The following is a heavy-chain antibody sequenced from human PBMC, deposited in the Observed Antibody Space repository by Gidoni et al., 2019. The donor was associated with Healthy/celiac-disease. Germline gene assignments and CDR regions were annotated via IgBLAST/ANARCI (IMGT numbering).Heavy chain of an antibody. CDR3: ARGLVAVAGDY. V-gene: IGHV3-66*01. J-gene: IGHJ4*02. D-gene: IGHD6-19*01. CDR1: GFTVSSNY. CDR2: IYSGGST. Sequence: EVQLVESGGGLVQPGGSLRLSCAASGFTVSSNYMSWVRQAPGKGLEWVSVIYSGGSTYYADSVKGRFIISRDNSKNTLYLQMNSLRAEDTAVYYCARGLVAVAGDYWGQGTLVTVSS.